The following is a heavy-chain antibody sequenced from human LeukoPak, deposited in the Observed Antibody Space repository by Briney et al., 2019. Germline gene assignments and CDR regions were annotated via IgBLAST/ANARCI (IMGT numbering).Heavy chain of an antibody. CDR3: AKGTVLWFGEGNEYFQH. Sequence: PGGSLRLSCAASGFTFSSYAMSWVRQAPGKGLEWVSAISGSGGSTYYADSVKGRFTISRDNSKNTLYLQMNSLRAEDTAVYYCAKGTVLWFGEGNEYFQHWGLGTLVTVSS. V-gene: IGHV3-23*01. J-gene: IGHJ1*01. D-gene: IGHD3-10*01. CDR1: GFTFSSYA. CDR2: ISGSGGST.